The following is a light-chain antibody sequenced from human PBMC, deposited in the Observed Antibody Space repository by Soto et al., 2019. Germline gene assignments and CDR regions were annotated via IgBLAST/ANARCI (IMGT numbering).Light chain of an antibody. CDR3: AAWDDSLSGYV. V-gene: IGLV1-47*02. J-gene: IGLJ1*01. CDR1: SSNIGSNY. CDR2: SNN. Sequence: QAVVTQPPSASGTPGQRVTISCSGSSSNIGSNYVYWYQQLPGTAPKLLIYSNNQRPSGVPDRFSGSKSGTSASLAISGLRSEDVADYYCAAWDDSLSGYVFGTGTKLTVL.